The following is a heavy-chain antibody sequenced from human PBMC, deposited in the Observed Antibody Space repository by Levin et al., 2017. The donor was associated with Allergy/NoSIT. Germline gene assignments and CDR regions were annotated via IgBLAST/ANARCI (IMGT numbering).Heavy chain of an antibody. Sequence: SQTLSLTCTVSSGSISSSYWSWIRPPPGKGLEWIGYVSYSGSTNYNPSLKSRVTISIDTSKNQFSLNLSSVTAADTAVYYCARSSSLRGVQIDYWGQGTLVTVSS. D-gene: IGHD3-10*01. CDR1: SGSISSSY. J-gene: IGHJ4*02. CDR2: VSYSGST. CDR3: ARSSSLRGVQIDY. V-gene: IGHV4-59*01.